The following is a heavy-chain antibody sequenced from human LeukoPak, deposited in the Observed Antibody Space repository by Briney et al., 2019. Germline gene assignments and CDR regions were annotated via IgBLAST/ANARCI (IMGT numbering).Heavy chain of an antibody. J-gene: IGHJ4*02. D-gene: IGHD1-1*01. CDR1: GGSISSYY. Sequence: SETLSLTCTVSGGSISSYYWSWVRQPPGKGLEWIGNIYYSGNTNYNPSLKSRVTISVDTSKNQFSLNLSSVTAADTAVYYCARGASTGTSYGNFDYWGQGTLVTVSS. V-gene: IGHV4-59*01. CDR2: IYYSGNT. CDR3: ARGASTGTSYGNFDY.